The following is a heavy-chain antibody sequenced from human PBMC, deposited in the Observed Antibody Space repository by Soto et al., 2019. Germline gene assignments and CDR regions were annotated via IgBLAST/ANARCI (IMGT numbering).Heavy chain of an antibody. V-gene: IGHV1-69*13. Sequence: SVKVSCKASGGTFSSYAISWVRQAPGQGLEWMGGIIPIFGTANYAQKFQGRVTITADESTSTAYMELSSLRSEDTAVYYCARDRPGSYDSSGYYLYYFDYWGQGTLVTVSS. CDR1: GGTFSSYA. CDR3: ARDRPGSYDSSGYYLYYFDY. D-gene: IGHD3-22*01. J-gene: IGHJ4*02. CDR2: IIPIFGTA.